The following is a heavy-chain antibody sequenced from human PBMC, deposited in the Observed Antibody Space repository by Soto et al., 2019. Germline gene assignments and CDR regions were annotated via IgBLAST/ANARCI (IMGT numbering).Heavy chain of an antibody. CDR3: ARDSVRGYYDSSGYFTALDY. D-gene: IGHD3-22*01. Sequence: HPGGSLRLSCAVSGFTFTTYWMSWVRQAPGKGLDWVANIKQDGSEKYYVDSVKGRFTISRDNAKNSLFLQMNSLRAEDTAVYYCARDSVRGYYDSSGYFTALDYWGQGTLVPV. CDR2: IKQDGSEK. CDR1: GFTFTTYW. V-gene: IGHV3-7*01. J-gene: IGHJ4*02.